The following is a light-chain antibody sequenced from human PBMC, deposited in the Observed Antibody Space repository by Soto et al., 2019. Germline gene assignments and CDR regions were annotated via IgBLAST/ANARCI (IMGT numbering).Light chain of an antibody. CDR2: KAS. CDR3: QHYNSYSEA. Sequence: DIQMTQSPSTLSSSVGCRVAITCRASQSISSWLAWYQQKPGKAPKLLIYKASSLESGVPSRFSGSGSGTEFTLTISSLQPDDFATYYCQHYNSYSEAFGQGTKVDIK. CDR1: QSISSW. V-gene: IGKV1-5*03. J-gene: IGKJ1*01.